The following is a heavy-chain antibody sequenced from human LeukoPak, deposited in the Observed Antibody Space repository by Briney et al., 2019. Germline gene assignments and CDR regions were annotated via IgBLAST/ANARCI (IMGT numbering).Heavy chain of an antibody. J-gene: IGHJ5*02. CDR2: INSDGSST. D-gene: IGHD2-15*01. CDR1: GFTFSSYW. Sequence: GGSLRLSCAASGFTFSSYWMHWVRQAPGKGLAWVSRINSDGSSTSYADSVKGRFTISRDNAKNTLYLQMNSLRAEDTAVYYCARGGSWADNWFDPWGQGTLVTVSS. CDR3: ARGGSWADNWFDP. V-gene: IGHV3-74*01.